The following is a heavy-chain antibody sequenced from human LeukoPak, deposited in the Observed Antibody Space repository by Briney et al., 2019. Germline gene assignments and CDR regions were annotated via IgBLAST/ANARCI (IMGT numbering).Heavy chain of an antibody. Sequence: GGSLRLSCAASGFTFKNYAMSWVRQAPGKGLEWVSAVGGSGGGTYYADSVKGRFTISRDNSINTLYLQMNSLRAEDTAVYYCAKDVDYDFWSGPSDPWGQGTLVTVSS. V-gene: IGHV3-23*01. D-gene: IGHD3-3*01. CDR3: AKDVDYDFWSGPSDP. CDR2: VGGSGGGT. J-gene: IGHJ5*02. CDR1: GFTFKNYA.